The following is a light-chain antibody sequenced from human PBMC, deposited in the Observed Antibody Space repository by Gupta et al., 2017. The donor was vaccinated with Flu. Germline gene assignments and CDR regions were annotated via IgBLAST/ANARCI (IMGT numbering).Light chain of an antibody. CDR3: QTWGTGIRV. V-gene: IGLV4-69*01. CDR1: SGHSSYA. Sequence: QLVLTQSPSASASLGASVKLTCTLCSGHSSYAIAWHQQQPEKGPRYLMKLNSDGSHSKGDGIPDRFSGSSSGAERYLTISSLQSEDEADYYCQTWGTGIRVFGGGTKLTVL. J-gene: IGLJ3*02. CDR2: LNSDGSH.